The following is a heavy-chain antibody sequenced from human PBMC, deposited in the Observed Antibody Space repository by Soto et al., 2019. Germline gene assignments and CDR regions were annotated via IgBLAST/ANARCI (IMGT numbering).Heavy chain of an antibody. J-gene: IGHJ6*02. CDR3: ARGVSEWLFGDTYGMDV. CDR2: INHSGST. CDR1: GGSFSGYY. D-gene: IGHD3-3*01. Sequence: SETLSLTCAVYGGSFSGYYWSWIRQPPGKGLEWIGEINHSGSTNYNPSLKSRVTISVDTSKNQFSLKLSSVTAADTAVYYCARGVSEWLFGDTYGMDVWGQGTTVTVSS. V-gene: IGHV4-34*01.